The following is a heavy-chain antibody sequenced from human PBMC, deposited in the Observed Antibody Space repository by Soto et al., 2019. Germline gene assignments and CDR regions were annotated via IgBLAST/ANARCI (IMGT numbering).Heavy chain of an antibody. CDR1: GGSISSSNW. CDR3: ARDIVVVPAARGYYYYGMDV. Sequence: SETLSLTCAVSGGSISSSNWWSWVRQPPGKGLEWIGEIYHSGSTNYNPSLKSRVTISVDKSKNQFSLKLSSVTAADTAVYYCARDIVVVPAARGYYYYGMDVWGQGTTVTVSS. J-gene: IGHJ6*02. V-gene: IGHV4-4*02. CDR2: IYHSGST. D-gene: IGHD2-2*01.